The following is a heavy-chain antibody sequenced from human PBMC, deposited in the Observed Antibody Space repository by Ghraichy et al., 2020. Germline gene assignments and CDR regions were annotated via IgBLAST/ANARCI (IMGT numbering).Heavy chain of an antibody. CDR1: GGSITSYY. CDR3: ARDGHGDNHFDS. D-gene: IGHD4-17*01. V-gene: IGHV4-59*01. Sequence: SETLSLTCTVSGGSITSYYWSWIRQPPGKGLEWIGYISYSGSTNYNPSLKSRVTISLDTSKNQFSLKLTSVTAADTAVYYCARDGHGDNHFDSWGQGTLVTVSS. CDR2: ISYSGST. J-gene: IGHJ4*02.